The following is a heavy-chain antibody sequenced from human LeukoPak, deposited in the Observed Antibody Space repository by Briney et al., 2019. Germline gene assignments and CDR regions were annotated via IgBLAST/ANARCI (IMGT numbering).Heavy chain of an antibody. CDR3: TRGAGWLIDY. CDR2: FHNSGTS. Sequence: SEALSLTCTVSDDSIGDYYRGWIRQPPGKGLEWIGYFHNSGTSTYNPSLKSRVTISADTSKNQFSLKLNSLTTADTAVYYCTRGAGWLIDYWGQGILVTVSS. D-gene: IGHD3-16*01. CDR1: DDSIGDYY. V-gene: IGHV4-59*01. J-gene: IGHJ4*02.